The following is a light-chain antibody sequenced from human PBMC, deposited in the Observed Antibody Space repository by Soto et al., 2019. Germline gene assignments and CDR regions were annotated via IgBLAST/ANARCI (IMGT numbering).Light chain of an antibody. CDR3: SSYAGSNNYV. CDR1: SSDVGGYNY. J-gene: IGLJ1*01. Sequence: QSVLTQPPSASGSPGQSVTISCTGTSSDVGGYNYVSWYQQHPGKAPKLMIYEVIKRPSGVPDRFSGSKSGNTASLTVSGLQAEGEADYYCSSYAGSNNYVFGTGTKVTVL. V-gene: IGLV2-8*01. CDR2: EVI.